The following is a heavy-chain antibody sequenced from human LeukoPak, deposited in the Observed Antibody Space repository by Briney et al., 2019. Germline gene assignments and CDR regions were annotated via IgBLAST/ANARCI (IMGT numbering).Heavy chain of an antibody. V-gene: IGHV5-10-1*01. CDR1: GYSFTSYW. Sequence: GESLKISCKGSGYSFTSYWTSWVRQMPGKGLEWMGRIDPSDSYTNYSPSFQGHVTISADKSISTAYLQWSSLKASDTAMYYCARDDLDYYGSGQKKRSFDYWGRGTLVTVSS. J-gene: IGHJ4*02. CDR2: IDPSDSYT. D-gene: IGHD3-10*01. CDR3: ARDDLDYYGSGQKKRSFDY.